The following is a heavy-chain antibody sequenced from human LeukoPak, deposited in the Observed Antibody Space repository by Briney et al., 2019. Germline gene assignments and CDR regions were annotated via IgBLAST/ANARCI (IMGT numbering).Heavy chain of an antibody. CDR2: ISFDESNK. D-gene: IGHD3-22*01. Sequence: GGSLRLSCAASGFTFSSYSMNWVRQAPGKGLEWVALISFDESNKYYLDSVKGRFTISRDNSKNTLYLQMNSLRAEDTAVYYCAKDWRLLAKEGSWFDPWGQGTLVTVSS. V-gene: IGHV3-30*18. J-gene: IGHJ5*02. CDR3: AKDWRLLAKEGSWFDP. CDR1: GFTFSSYS.